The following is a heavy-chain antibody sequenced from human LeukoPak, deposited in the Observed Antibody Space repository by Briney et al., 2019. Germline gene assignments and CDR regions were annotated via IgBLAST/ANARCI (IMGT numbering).Heavy chain of an antibody. CDR2: IYSSGST. V-gene: IGHV4-59*01. Sequence: PSETLSLTCTVSGXSISSYYWNWVRQPPGKGLEWIGYIYSSGSTNYNPSLKSPVTISLDTSKNQFSLKLSSVTAADTAVYYCARGEKSYYYGSGSYSYWYFDLWGRGTLVTVSS. D-gene: IGHD3-10*01. CDR3: ARGEKSYYYGSGSYSYWYFDL. J-gene: IGHJ2*01. CDR1: GXSISSYY.